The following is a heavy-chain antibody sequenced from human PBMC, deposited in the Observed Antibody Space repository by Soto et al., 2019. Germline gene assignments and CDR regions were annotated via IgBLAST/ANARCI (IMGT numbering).Heavy chain of an antibody. V-gene: IGHV3-21*01. Sequence: EVQLVESGGGLVKPGGSLRLSCAASGFTFSSYSMNWVRQAPGKGLEWVSSISSSSSYIHYADSVKGRFTISRDNAKNSLYLQMNSLRAEDTAVYYCARVVGDYDAFDIWGQGTMVTVSS. CDR3: ARVVGDYDAFDI. D-gene: IGHD3-16*01. CDR2: ISSSSSYI. CDR1: GFTFSSYS. J-gene: IGHJ3*02.